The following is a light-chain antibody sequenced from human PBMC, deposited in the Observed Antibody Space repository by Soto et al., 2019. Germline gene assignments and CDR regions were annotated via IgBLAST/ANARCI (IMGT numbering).Light chain of an antibody. CDR2: GAS. CDR1: QSVINNY. V-gene: IGKV3-20*01. CDR3: QQYGSSPIT. J-gene: IGKJ5*01. Sequence: EVVLTRSPGTLSLSPGERGTLPCRASQSVINNYLAWYQQKPGQAPRLLIYGASSRATGIPERFSGSGSGTEFTLTISRLAPEDFAVYYWQQYGSSPITFGQGTRLEIK.